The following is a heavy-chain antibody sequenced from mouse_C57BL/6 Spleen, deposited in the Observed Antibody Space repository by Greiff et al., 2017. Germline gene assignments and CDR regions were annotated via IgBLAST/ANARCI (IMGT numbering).Heavy chain of an antibody. Sequence: EVHLVESGTVLARPGASVKMSCKTSGYTFTSYWMHWVKQRPGQGLEWIGAIYPGNSDTSYNQKFKGKAKLTAVTSASTAYMELSSLTNEDSAVXYCTRRGRNNYYCSSVYYFDYWGQGTTLTVSS. CDR2: IYPGNSDT. V-gene: IGHV1-5*01. D-gene: IGHD1-1*01. J-gene: IGHJ2*01. CDR3: TRRGRNNYYCSSVYYFDY. CDR1: GYTFTSYW.